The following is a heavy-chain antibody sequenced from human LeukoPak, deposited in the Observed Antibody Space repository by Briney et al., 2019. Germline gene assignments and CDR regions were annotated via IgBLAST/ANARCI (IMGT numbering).Heavy chain of an antibody. Sequence: SETLSLTCTVSGGSISNSSYYWGWIRQPPGKGLEWIGSVFYSGRSYYNSSLQRRVIISFDTSKNHFSLKLNSVTAADTALYYCARHALVTAVSTFNWIDPWGQGTLVTVSS. D-gene: IGHD2-21*02. CDR3: ARHALVTAVSTFNWIDP. V-gene: IGHV4-39*01. CDR1: GGSISNSSYY. CDR2: VFYSGRS. J-gene: IGHJ5*02.